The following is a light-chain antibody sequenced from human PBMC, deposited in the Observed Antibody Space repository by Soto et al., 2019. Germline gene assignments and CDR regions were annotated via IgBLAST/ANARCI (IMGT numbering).Light chain of an antibody. Sequence: SYELTQPPSVSVAPGKTARITCGGNNIGSRSVYWYQQKPGQAPVLVIYYDSDRPSGIPERFSGSNSGNTATLTISRVEAGDEADFYCQVWDTSSGHVFGPGTKVTVL. CDR2: YDS. V-gene: IGLV3-21*04. J-gene: IGLJ1*01. CDR1: NIGSRS. CDR3: QVWDTSSGHV.